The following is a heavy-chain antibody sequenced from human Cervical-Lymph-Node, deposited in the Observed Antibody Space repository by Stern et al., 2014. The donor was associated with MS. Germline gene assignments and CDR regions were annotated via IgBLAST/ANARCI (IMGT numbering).Heavy chain of an antibody. V-gene: IGHV4-61*02. J-gene: IGHJ5*02. CDR2: IYTDGST. CDR1: GGSIISGSYY. Sequence: QLQLQESGPGLVKPSQTLSLTCTVSGGSIISGSYYWSWIRQPAGKGLEWIGRIYTDGSTNYNVSLKSRVTISADIYKNQFFLKLTSVTVADTAVYFCARGWEGYRSSSYSYKWFDPWGQGTLVTISS. D-gene: IGHD6-6*01. CDR3: ARGWEGYRSSSYSYKWFDP.